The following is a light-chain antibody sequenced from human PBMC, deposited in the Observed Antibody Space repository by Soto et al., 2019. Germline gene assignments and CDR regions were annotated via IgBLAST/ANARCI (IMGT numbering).Light chain of an antibody. CDR1: QSINNW. CDR3: QQYNNYPCT. Sequence: DIQMTQSPSTLSASVGDRVTITCRASQSINNWLAWYQEKPGKAPKVLIHNASSLESGVPSRFSGSGSGTEFTLTISSLQPDDFAAYYCQQYNNYPCTFGQGTKVEIK. CDR2: NAS. V-gene: IGKV1-5*03. J-gene: IGKJ1*01.